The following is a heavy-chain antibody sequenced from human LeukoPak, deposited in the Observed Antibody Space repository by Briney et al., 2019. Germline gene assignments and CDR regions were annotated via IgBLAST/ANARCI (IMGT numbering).Heavy chain of an antibody. V-gene: IGHV3-30*03. CDR1: GFTFSSYG. J-gene: IGHJ3*02. Sequence: PGGSLRLSCAASGFTFSSYGMHWVRQAPGKGLEWVAVISYDGSNKYYADSVKGRFTISRDNSKNTLYLQMNSLRAEDTAVYYCTTGYRDSSAYHGDDAFDIWGQGTMVTVSS. CDR2: ISYDGSNK. D-gene: IGHD3-22*01. CDR3: TTGYRDSSAYHGDDAFDI.